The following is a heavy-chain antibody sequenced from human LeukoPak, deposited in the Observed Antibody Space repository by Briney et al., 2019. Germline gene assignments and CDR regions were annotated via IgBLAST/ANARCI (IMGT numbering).Heavy chain of an antibody. CDR3: VRAHYDYGDALDF. J-gene: IGHJ4*02. Sequence: GGSLRLSCAASGFGFSVYWMHWVRQAPGKGLVWVAHINEDGTSASHADSVKGRFTISRDNADNSLYLQMNSLTVEDTAVYYCVRAHYDYGDALDFWGQGSLVTVSS. D-gene: IGHD4/OR15-4a*01. V-gene: IGHV3-74*01. CDR2: INEDGTSA. CDR1: GFGFSVYW.